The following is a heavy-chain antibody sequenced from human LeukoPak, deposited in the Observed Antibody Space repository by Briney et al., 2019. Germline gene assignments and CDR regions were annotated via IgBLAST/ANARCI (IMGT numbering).Heavy chain of an antibody. V-gene: IGHV3-7*01. D-gene: IGHD4-17*01. CDR2: IKQDGSEK. CDR1: GFTFSSYW. Sequence: PGGSLRLSCAASGFTFSSYWMSWVRQAPGKGLEWVANIKQDGSEKYYVDSVKGRFTISRDNAKNSLYLQMNSLRAEDTAVYYCAKELYNYGDYGAEGLDVGGQGTTVTVS. CDR3: AKELYNYGDYGAEGLDV. J-gene: IGHJ6*02.